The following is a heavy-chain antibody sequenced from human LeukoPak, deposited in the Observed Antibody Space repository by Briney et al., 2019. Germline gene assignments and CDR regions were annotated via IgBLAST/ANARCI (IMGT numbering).Heavy chain of an antibody. CDR1: GYSFTSYW. J-gene: IGHJ3*02. V-gene: IGHV5-51*01. Sequence: GESLKISCKGSGYSFTSYWIGWVRQMPGKGLEWMGIIYPGDSDTRYSPSFQGQVTISADKSISTAYLQWSSLKASDTAMYYCARYLGVGWGDGYNLNAFDIWGQGTMVTDSS. CDR2: IYPGDSDT. CDR3: ARYLGVGWGDGYNLNAFDI. D-gene: IGHD5-24*01.